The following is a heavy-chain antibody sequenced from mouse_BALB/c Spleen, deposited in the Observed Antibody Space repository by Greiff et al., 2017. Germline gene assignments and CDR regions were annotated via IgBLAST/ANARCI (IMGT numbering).Heavy chain of an antibody. CDR3: ASPDGYYGGFAY. CDR1: GFSLTSYG. V-gene: IGHV2-2*02. Sequence: VKLMESGPGLVQPSQSLSITCTVSGFSLTSYGVHWVRQSPGKGLEWLGVIWSGGSTDYNAAFISRLSISKDNSKSQVFFKMNSLQANDTAIYYCASPDGYYGGFAYWGQGTLVTVSA. CDR2: IWSGGST. D-gene: IGHD2-3*01. J-gene: IGHJ3*01.